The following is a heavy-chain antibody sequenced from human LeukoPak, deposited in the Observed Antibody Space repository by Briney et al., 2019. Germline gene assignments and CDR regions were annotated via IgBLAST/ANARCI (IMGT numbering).Heavy chain of an antibody. D-gene: IGHD2-21*02. CDR1: GFTFTNNF. V-gene: IGHV3-23*01. Sequence: GGSLRLSCAASGFTFTNNFMSWVRQAPGKGLEWVSAISGSGDNTYYADSVKGRFTVSRDNSKNTLYVQMKSLRAEDTAVYYCAKDFVVVPGNVNYFDYWGQGSLVTVSS. J-gene: IGHJ4*02. CDR2: ISGSGDNT. CDR3: AKDFVVVPGNVNYFDY.